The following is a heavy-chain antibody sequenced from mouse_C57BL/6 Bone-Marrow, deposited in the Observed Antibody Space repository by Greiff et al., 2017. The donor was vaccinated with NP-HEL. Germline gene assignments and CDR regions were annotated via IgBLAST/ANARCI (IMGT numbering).Heavy chain of an antibody. J-gene: IGHJ1*03. Sequence: VKLVESGAELVKPGASVKLSCKASGYTFTEYTIHWVKQRSGQGLEWIGWFYPGSGSIKYNEKFKDKATLTAEKSSSTVYMELSRLTSEDSAVYFCARHELRSRYFDVWGTGTTVTVSS. D-gene: IGHD1-1*01. CDR3: ARHELRSRYFDV. V-gene: IGHV1-62-2*01. CDR2: FYPGSGSI. CDR1: GYTFTEYT.